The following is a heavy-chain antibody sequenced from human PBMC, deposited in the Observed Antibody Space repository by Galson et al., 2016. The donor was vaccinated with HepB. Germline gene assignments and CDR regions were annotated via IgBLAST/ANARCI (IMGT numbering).Heavy chain of an antibody. D-gene: IGHD2-15*01. V-gene: IGHV3-23*01. CDR2: ITDSGGIT. Sequence: SLRLSCAASGFTFNNYAMTWVRQAPGKGLEWVAGITDSGGITSHADSVKGRFTISRDNSKNTVYLQMNSLRAEDTAVYFCGKDGGAPRAWGQGTLVTVSS. CDR3: GKDGGAPRA. J-gene: IGHJ5*02. CDR1: GFTFNNYA.